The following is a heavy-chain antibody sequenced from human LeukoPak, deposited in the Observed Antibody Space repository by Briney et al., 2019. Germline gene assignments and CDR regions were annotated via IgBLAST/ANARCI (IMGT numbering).Heavy chain of an antibody. Sequence: ASVKVSCKASGYTFTGYYMHWVRQAPGQGLEWMGWINPNSGGTNYAQNFQGRVTMTRDTSISTAYMELSRLRSDDTAVYYCARVSDYYDSSGYELDYWGQGTLVTVSS. CDR1: GYTFTGYY. V-gene: IGHV1-2*02. CDR3: ARVSDYYDSSGYELDY. CDR2: INPNSGGT. J-gene: IGHJ4*02. D-gene: IGHD3-22*01.